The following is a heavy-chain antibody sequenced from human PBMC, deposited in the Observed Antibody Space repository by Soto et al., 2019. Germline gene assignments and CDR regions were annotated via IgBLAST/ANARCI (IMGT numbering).Heavy chain of an antibody. CDR3: ARDGACSSTSCYYYYGMDV. V-gene: IGHV4-38-2*02. CDR1: GYSISSGYY. Sequence: SETLSLTCTVSGYSISSGYYWGWIRQPPGKGLEWIGSIYHSGSTYYNPSLKSRVTISVDTSKNQFSLKLSSVTAADTAVYYCARDGACSSTSCYYYYGMDVWGQGTTVTVSS. D-gene: IGHD2-2*01. J-gene: IGHJ6*02. CDR2: IYHSGST.